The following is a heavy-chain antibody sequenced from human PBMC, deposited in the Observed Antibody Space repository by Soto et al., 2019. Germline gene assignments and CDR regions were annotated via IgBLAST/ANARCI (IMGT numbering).Heavy chain of an antibody. CDR3: GLLRYGSDLWKITGLWRVGSPFDI. CDR2: IHPSDSDT. V-gene: IGHV5-51*01. D-gene: IGHD6-19*01. CDR1: GYSFTSYW. Sequence: PGESLTISCKGSGYSFTSYWISWVRQMPGKGLEWMGIIHPSDSDTGYSPSFQGQVTISADKSITTAYLQWSSLKASDSAMYYCGLLRYGSDLWKITGLWRVGSPFDIWGQGTMVTGSS. J-gene: IGHJ3*02.